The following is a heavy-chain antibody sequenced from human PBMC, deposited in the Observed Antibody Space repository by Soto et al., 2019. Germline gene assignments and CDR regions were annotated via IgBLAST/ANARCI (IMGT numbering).Heavy chain of an antibody. CDR1: GGSISSSSYY. D-gene: IGHD3-9*01. V-gene: IGHV4-39*01. Sequence: SETLSLTCTVSGGSISSSSYYWGWIRQPPGKGLEWVGSIYYSGSTYYNPSLKSRVTISVDTSKNQFSLKLSSVTAADTAVYYCARHHAYGLLTGYYEVWLFYYGMDVWGQANTVTVS. CDR3: ARHHAYGLLTGYYEVWLFYYGMDV. J-gene: IGHJ6*02. CDR2: IYYSGST.